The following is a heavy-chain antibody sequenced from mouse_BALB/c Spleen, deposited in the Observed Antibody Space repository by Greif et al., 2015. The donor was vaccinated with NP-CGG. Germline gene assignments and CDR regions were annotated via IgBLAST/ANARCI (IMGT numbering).Heavy chain of an antibody. CDR2: INPSTGYT. V-gene: IGHV1-7*01. Sequence: QVQLQQSGAELAKLGASVKMSCKASGYTFTSYWMHWVKQRPGQGLEWIGYINPSTGYTEYNQKFKDKATLTADKSSSTAYMQLSSLTSEDSAVYYCARRTQHFDYWGQGTTLTVSS. J-gene: IGHJ2*01. CDR3: ARRTQHFDY. CDR1: GYTFTSYW. D-gene: IGHD6-1*01.